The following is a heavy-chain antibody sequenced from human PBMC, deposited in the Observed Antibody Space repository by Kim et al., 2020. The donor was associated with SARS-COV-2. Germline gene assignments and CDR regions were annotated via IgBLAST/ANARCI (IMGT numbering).Heavy chain of an antibody. D-gene: IGHD3-16*01. V-gene: IGHV4-39*06. CDR3: ARDLHNWGNKRGRRGYCDY. CDR1: GGSISSSSYY. CDR2: IYYSGST. J-gene: IGHJ4*02. Sequence: SETLSLICTVSGGSISSSSYYWGWIRQPPGKGLEWIGSIYYSGSTYYNPSLKSRVTISVDTSKNQFALTLSSVTASDTAVYYCARDLHNWGNKRGRRGYCDYWSQGPLVDVS.